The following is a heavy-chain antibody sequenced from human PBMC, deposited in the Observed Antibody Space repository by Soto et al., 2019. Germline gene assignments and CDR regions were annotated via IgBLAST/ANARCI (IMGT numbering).Heavy chain of an antibody. J-gene: IGHJ6*02. CDR2: ISSSSSYI. V-gene: IGHV3-21*01. Sequence: PGGSLRLSCAASGFTFSSYSMNWVRQAPGKGLEWVSSISSSSSYIYYADSVKGRFTISRDNAKNSLYLQMNSLRAEDTAVYYCARDLEMGIGMDVWGQGTTVTVS. D-gene: IGHD3-3*01. CDR1: GFTFSSYS. CDR3: ARDLEMGIGMDV.